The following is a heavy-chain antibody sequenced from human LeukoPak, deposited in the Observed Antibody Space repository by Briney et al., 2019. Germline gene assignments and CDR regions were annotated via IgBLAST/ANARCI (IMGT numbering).Heavy chain of an antibody. J-gene: IGHJ4*02. V-gene: IGHV4-39*07. CDR1: GGSISSSSYY. D-gene: IGHD6-6*01. Sequence: PSETLSLTCTVPGGSISSSSYYWGWIRQPPGKGLEWIGSIYYSGSTYYNPSLKSRVTISVDTSKNQFSLKLSSVTAADTVVYYCARTPGRSSSIDYWGQGTLVTVSS. CDR2: IYYSGST. CDR3: ARTPGRSSSIDY.